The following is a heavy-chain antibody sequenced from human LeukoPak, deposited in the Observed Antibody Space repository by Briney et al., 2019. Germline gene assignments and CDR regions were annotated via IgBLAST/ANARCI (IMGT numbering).Heavy chain of an antibody. J-gene: IGHJ6*03. V-gene: IGHV3-30*04. D-gene: IGHD2-2*01. CDR2: ISFDGFNT. Sequence: GGSLRLSCAASGFTFSTYAIHWVRQAPGKGLEWVAVISFDGFNTFYADSVKDLFTISIDNSNNTVYLQMNNLRPEDTAVFYCARGQGYESYYYMDVWGKGTTVSVSS. CDR3: ARGQGYESYYYMDV. CDR1: GFTFSTYA.